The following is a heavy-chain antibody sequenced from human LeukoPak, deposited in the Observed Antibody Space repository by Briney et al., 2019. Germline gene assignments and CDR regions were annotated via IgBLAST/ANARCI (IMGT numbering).Heavy chain of an antibody. CDR1: GFTFSSYA. CDR3: AVEGSGDFDY. V-gene: IGHV3-23*01. D-gene: IGHD6-25*01. Sequence: GGSLRLSCAASGFTFSSYAMSWVRQAPGRGLEWVSAISGSGGSTYYAYSVKGRFTISRDKSKNTLYLQMNSLRAEDTAVYYCAVEGSGDFDYWGQGTLVTVSS. J-gene: IGHJ4*02. CDR2: ISGSGGST.